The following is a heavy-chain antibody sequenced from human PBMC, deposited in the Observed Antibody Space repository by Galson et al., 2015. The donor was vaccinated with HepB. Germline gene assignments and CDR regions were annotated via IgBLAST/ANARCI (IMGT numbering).Heavy chain of an antibody. J-gene: IGHJ4*02. D-gene: IGHD5-24*01. V-gene: IGHV3-7*03. CDR2: IKQNGREK. CDR1: GFTFSSYW. Sequence: SLRLSCAASGFTFSSYWMSWVRQAPGKGLEWVATIKQNGREKYYVDSVKGRFTISRDNAKKSLYLQMDSLRAEDTAVYYCARDDDGYGRRPFDYWGQGTLVTVSS. CDR3: ARDDDGYGRRPFDY.